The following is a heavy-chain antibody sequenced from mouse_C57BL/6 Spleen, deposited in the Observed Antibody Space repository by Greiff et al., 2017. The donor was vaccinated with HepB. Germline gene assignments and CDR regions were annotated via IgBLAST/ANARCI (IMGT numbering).Heavy chain of an antibody. J-gene: IGHJ1*03. CDR3: ARADTYYYGSRHWYFDV. CDR2: ILPGSGST. V-gene: IGHV1-9*01. CDR1: GYTFTGYW. Sequence: VKLMESGAELMKPGASVKLSCKATGYTFTGYWIEWVKQRPGHGLEWIGEILPGSGSTNYNEKFKGKATFTADTSSNTAYMQLSSLTTEDSAIYYCARADTYYYGSRHWYFDVWGTGTTVTVSS. D-gene: IGHD1-1*01.